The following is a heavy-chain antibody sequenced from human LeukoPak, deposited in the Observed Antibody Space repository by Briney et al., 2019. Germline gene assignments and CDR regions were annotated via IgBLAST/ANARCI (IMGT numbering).Heavy chain of an antibody. Sequence: GGSLRLSCAASGFTFSSYWMSWVRQAPGKGLEWVANIKQDGSEKYYVDSVKGRFTISRDNAKNSLYLQMNSLRAEDTAVYYCAAGSTSCYSCGWFDPWGQGTLVTVSS. CDR2: IKQDGSEK. CDR3: AAGSTSCYSCGWFDP. V-gene: IGHV3-7*02. CDR1: GFTFSSYW. J-gene: IGHJ5*02. D-gene: IGHD2-2*01.